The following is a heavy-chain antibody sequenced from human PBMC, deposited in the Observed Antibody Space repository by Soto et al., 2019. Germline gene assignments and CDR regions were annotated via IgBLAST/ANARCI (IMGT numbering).Heavy chain of an antibody. D-gene: IGHD2-15*01. J-gene: IGHJ4*02. Sequence: EVQLVESGGGLVQPGGSLRLSCAASGFTVSSNYMSWVRQAPGKGLEWVSVIYSGGNTYYADSVKGRFTISRDNSKNTLHLQMNSLRAEDTAVYYCARWQPCSGGSCYYDYWGQGTLVTVSS. CDR2: IYSGGNT. CDR3: ARWQPCSGGSCYYDY. CDR1: GFTVSSNY. V-gene: IGHV3-66*01.